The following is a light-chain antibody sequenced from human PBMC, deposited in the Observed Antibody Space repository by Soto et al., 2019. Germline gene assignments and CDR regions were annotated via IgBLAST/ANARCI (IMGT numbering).Light chain of an antibody. CDR2: KAS. V-gene: IGKV1-5*03. J-gene: IGKJ1*01. CDR3: HQYNSYSWT. CDR1: QSISSW. Sequence: DIQMTQSPSTLSASVGDRVTITCRASQSISSWLAWYQQKPGKAPKLLIYKASSLESGVPSRFSGSGSGTEFTLTISSLQPGDFATYCCHQYNSYSWTFGQGTKVELK.